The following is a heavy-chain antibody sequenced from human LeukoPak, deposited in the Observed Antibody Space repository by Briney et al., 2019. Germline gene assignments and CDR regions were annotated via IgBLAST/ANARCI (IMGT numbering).Heavy chain of an antibody. CDR2: INPVNGGS. J-gene: IGHJ4*02. CDR1: GYIFTAYF. Sequence: GASVKVSCKASGYIFTAYFLHWVRQAPGQGPEWMGWINPVNGGSQYAQKFQGRVNMTTDTSTSTVHMELTRLTSNDTAIYFCTRDLDIVATIINVWGQGTLVTVSS. CDR3: TRDLDIVATIINV. V-gene: IGHV1-2*02. D-gene: IGHD2-21*01.